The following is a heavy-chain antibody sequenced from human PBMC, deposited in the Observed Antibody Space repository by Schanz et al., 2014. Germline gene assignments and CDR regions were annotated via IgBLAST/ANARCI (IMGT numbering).Heavy chain of an antibody. CDR3: ARDRRRYCSTASCLHDNWFDP. CDR1: GYTFTDYY. CDR2: INPNSGGT. D-gene: IGHD2-2*01. J-gene: IGHJ5*02. Sequence: QVQLVQSGAEVKKPGSSMKVSCKASGYTFTDYYMYWVRQAPGQGLEWMGRINPNSGGTNYAQKVQGRVTMTTDTSTGTAYMELRSLRSDDTAVYYCARDRRRYCSTASCLHDNWFDPWGQGTLXIVSS. V-gene: IGHV1-2*06.